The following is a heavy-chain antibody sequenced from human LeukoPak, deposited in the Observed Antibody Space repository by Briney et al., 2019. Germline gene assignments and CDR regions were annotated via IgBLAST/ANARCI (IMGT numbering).Heavy chain of an antibody. CDR3: ARGLLLWFGEQAAFDI. D-gene: IGHD3-10*01. V-gene: IGHV3-48*01. Sequence: PGGSLRLSCAASGFTFSSYSMNWVRQAPGKGLEWVSYISSSSSTIYYADSVKGRFTISRDNAKNSLYLQMNSLRAEDTAVYYCARGLLLWFGEQAAFDIWGQGTMVTVSS. J-gene: IGHJ3*02. CDR2: ISSSSSTI. CDR1: GFTFSSYS.